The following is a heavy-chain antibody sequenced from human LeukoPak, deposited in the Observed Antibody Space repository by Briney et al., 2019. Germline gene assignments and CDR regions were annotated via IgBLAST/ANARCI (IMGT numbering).Heavy chain of an antibody. Sequence: PGGSLRLSFAASGVTFSSYAMSWVRQAPGRGLEWVSAISGSGGSTYYADSVKGRFTISRDNSKNTLYLQMNSLRAEDTAVYYCANSFASVYRAVDYWGQGTLVTVSS. J-gene: IGHJ4*02. CDR2: ISGSGGST. V-gene: IGHV3-23*01. D-gene: IGHD2/OR15-2a*01. CDR3: ANSFASVYRAVDY. CDR1: GVTFSSYA.